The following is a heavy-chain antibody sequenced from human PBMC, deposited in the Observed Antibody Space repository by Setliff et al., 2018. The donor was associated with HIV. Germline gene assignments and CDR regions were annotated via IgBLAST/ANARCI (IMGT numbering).Heavy chain of an antibody. CDR2: ITPSGAT. CDR1: GGSVSGHY. Sequence: SETLSLTCAVYGGSVSGHYWGWFRQPPGKGLEWIGEITPSGATNYLPSLKSRVTMSLDTSKNQFSLKMTSVTAADTAVYYCARLSGGMVPNYWGQGTLVTVSS. D-gene: IGHD3-10*01. CDR3: ARLSGGMVPNY. V-gene: IGHV4-34*01. J-gene: IGHJ4*02.